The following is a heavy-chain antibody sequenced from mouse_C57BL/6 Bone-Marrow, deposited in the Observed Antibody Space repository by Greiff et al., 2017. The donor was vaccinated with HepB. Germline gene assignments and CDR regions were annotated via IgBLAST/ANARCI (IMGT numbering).Heavy chain of an antibody. J-gene: IGHJ1*03. CDR2: IYPGDGDT. V-gene: IGHV1-80*01. CDR1: GYAFSSYW. D-gene: IGHD1-1*01. CDR3: ARGGYGSSYNPRYFDV. Sequence: VQLQESGAELVKPGASVKISCKASGYAFSSYWMNWVKQRPGKGLEWIGQIYPGDGDTNYNGKFKGKAILTADKSSSTAYMQLSSLTSEDSAVYFCARGGYGSSYNPRYFDVWGTGTTVTVSS.